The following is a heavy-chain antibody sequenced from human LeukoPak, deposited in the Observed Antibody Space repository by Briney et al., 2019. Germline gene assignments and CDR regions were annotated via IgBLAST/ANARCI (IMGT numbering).Heavy chain of an antibody. V-gene: IGHV1-18*01. CDR2: ITLYSGNT. CDR1: GYTFTSYG. J-gene: IGHJ4*02. CDR3: ARAVSSSWYVY. Sequence: GASVKVSCKASGYTFTSYGISWVRQAPGQGLEWMGWITLYSGNTNYAQKFQGRVTMTADTSTSTAYMELRSLRSDDTAVYYCARAVSSSWYVYWGQGTLVTVSS. D-gene: IGHD6-13*01.